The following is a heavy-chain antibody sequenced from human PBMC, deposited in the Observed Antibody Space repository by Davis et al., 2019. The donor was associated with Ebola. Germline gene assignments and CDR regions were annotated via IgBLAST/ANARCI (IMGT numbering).Heavy chain of an antibody. CDR3: AKGGYCSGGSCYSDYYYYGMDV. Sequence: GESLKISCAASGFTFSSYAMSWVRQAPGKGLEWVSAISGSGGSTYYADSVKGRFTISRDNSKNTLYLQMNSLRAEDTAVYYCAKGGYCSGGSCYSDYYYYGMDVWGQGTTVTVS. J-gene: IGHJ6*02. CDR1: GFTFSSYA. V-gene: IGHV3-23*01. CDR2: ISGSGGST. D-gene: IGHD2-15*01.